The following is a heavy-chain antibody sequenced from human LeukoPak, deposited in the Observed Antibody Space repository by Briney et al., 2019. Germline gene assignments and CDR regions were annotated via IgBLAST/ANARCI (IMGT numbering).Heavy chain of an antibody. J-gene: IGHJ4*02. V-gene: IGHV1-18*01. D-gene: IGHD2-2*01. Sequence: ASVKVSCKASGYTFTSYGISWVGQAPGQGLEWMGWISAYNGNTNYAQKLQGRVTMTTDTSTSTAYMELSSLRSEDTAVYYCARGVGGYCSSTSCSLFDYWGQGTLVTVSS. CDR1: GYTFTSYG. CDR3: ARGVGGYCSSTSCSLFDY. CDR2: ISAYNGNT.